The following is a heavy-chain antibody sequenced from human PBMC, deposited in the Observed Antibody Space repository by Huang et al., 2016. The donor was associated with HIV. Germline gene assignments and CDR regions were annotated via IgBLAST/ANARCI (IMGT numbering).Heavy chain of an antibody. D-gene: IGHD6-19*01. V-gene: IGHV3-21*02. CDR2: SGSDSSYI. Sequence: EVELVESGGGLVKPGGSLRLSCAASGFAFSSYGMNWVRQAPVKGLEWVAFSGSDSSYIYYADSVKGRVTISRDNAKSSIYLQLDSLRAEDTAVYYCAYQQWLVGGLNHWGQGTLVVVSS. J-gene: IGHJ5*02. CDR1: GFAFSSYG. CDR3: AYQQWLVGGLNH.